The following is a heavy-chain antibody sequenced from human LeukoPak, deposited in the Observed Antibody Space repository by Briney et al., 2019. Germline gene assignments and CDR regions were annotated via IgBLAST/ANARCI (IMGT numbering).Heavy chain of an antibody. CDR2: IKQDGSEK. Sequence: PGGSLRLSCAASGFTFSSYWMSWVRQAPGKGLEWVANIKQDGSEKYYVDSVKGRFTISRDNAKNSLYLQMNSLRAEDTAVYYCARDLIVYGSGNFDYWGQGTLVTVSS. CDR1: GFTFSSYW. CDR3: ARDLIVYGSGNFDY. D-gene: IGHD3-10*01. V-gene: IGHV3-7*01. J-gene: IGHJ4*02.